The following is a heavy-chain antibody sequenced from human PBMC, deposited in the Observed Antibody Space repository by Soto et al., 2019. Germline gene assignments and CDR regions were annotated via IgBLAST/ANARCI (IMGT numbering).Heavy chain of an antibody. D-gene: IGHD4-4*01. CDR3: ARGRGTVRGAYYYYYGMDV. Sequence: QVQLQQWGAGLLKPSETLSLTCAVYGGSFSGYYWSWIRQPPGKGLEWIGEINHSGSTNYNPSLKSRVTISVDASKNQCSPKLSYVTAGDTAVYYCARGRGTVRGAYYYYYGMDVWGQGTTVTVSS. CDR1: GGSFSGYY. J-gene: IGHJ6*02. V-gene: IGHV4-34*01. CDR2: INHSGST.